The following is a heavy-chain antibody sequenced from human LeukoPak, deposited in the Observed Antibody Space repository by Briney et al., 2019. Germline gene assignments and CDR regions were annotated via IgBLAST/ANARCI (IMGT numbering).Heavy chain of an antibody. CDR1: GFTFSSYA. D-gene: IGHD3-22*01. V-gene: IGHV3-23*01. CDR2: ISGSGGST. CDR3: AKDRRSRYDSSGGGFDY. Sequence: GGSLRLSCAASGFTFSSYAMSWVRQAPGKGLEWVSAISGSGGSTYYADSVKGRFTISRDNSKNTLYLQMNSLRAEDTAVYYCAKDRRSRYDSSGGGFDYWGQGTLVTVS. J-gene: IGHJ4*02.